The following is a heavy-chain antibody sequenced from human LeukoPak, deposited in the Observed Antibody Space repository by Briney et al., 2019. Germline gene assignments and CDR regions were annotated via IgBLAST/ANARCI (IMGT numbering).Heavy chain of an antibody. V-gene: IGHV3-74*01. CDR1: GFTFSSYW. D-gene: IGHD3-10*01. CDR2: IASDGSST. J-gene: IGHJ4*02. Sequence: GGSLRLSCAASGFTFSSYWMNWVRQAPGKGLVWVSRIASDGSSTTYADSVKGRFTISRDNSKNTLYLQMNSLRAEDTAVYYCAKSGSRLLWFGELQYYFDYWGQGTLVTVSS. CDR3: AKSGSRLLWFGELQYYFDY.